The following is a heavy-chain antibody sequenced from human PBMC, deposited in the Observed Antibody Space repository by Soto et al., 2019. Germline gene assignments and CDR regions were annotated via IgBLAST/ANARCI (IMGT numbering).Heavy chain of an antibody. CDR1: GGSISSYY. CDR2: IYYSGST. CDR3: ARGTNYYDSSGSYDAFDI. D-gene: IGHD3-22*01. J-gene: IGHJ3*02. V-gene: IGHV4-59*01. Sequence: SETLSLTCTVSGGSISSYYWSWIRQPPGKGLEWIGYIYYSGSTNYNPSLKSRVTISVDTSKNQFSLKLSSVTAADTAVYYCARGTNYYDSSGSYDAFDIWGQGTMVTVSS.